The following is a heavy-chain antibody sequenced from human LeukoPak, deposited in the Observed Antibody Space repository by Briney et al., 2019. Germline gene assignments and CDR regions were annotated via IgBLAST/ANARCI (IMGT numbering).Heavy chain of an antibody. CDR3: ARIVDTAMARTDY. V-gene: IGHV1-2*02. Sequence: ASVKVSCKASGYTFTGYYMHWVRQAPGQGLEWMGWINLNSGGTNYAQKFQGRVTMTRDTSISTAYMELSRLRSDDTAVYYCARIVDTAMARTDYWGQGTLVTVSS. CDR2: INLNSGGT. CDR1: GYTFTGYY. D-gene: IGHD5-18*01. J-gene: IGHJ4*02.